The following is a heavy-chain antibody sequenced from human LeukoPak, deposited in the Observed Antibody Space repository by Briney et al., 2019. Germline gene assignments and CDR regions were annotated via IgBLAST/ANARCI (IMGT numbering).Heavy chain of an antibody. J-gene: IGHJ4*02. CDR1: GFTFSNYA. D-gene: IGHD2-8*01. CDR3: AKRSTNGGGDFDY. CDR2: IGSTGINT. Sequence: GGSLSFSCAASGFTFSNYAMSWVRQAPGKGPEWVSTIGSTGINTFYADSVKGRFTVSRDNSKNTLSLQMNSLRDEETAVYYCAKRSTNGGGDFDYWGLGSVVSVSS. V-gene: IGHV3-23*05.